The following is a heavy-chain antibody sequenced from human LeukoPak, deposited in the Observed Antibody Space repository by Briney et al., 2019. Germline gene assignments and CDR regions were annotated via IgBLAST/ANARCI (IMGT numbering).Heavy chain of an antibody. Sequence: PSETLSLTCAVYGGSFSDYYWTWIRQPPGKGLEWIGEINHSGSTKFNPSLKSRVTISVSTSKNQFSLKLSSVAAGDTAVYYCARCGGYDYLDDYWGQGTLVTVST. J-gene: IGHJ4*02. V-gene: IGHV4-34*01. CDR1: GGSFSDYY. D-gene: IGHD5-12*01. CDR3: ARCGGYDYLDDY. CDR2: INHSGST.